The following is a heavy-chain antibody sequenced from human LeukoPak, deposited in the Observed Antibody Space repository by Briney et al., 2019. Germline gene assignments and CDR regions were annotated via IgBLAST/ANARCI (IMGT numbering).Heavy chain of an antibody. Sequence: PSETLSLTCTVSGYSISSGYYWGWIRQPPGKGLEWIGSIYHSGSTYYNPSLKSRVTISVDTSKNQFSLKLSSVTAADTAVYYCARGKQVEQQLMSTWFDPWGQGTLVTVSS. V-gene: IGHV4-38-2*02. J-gene: IGHJ5*02. CDR3: ARGKQVEQQLMSTWFDP. CDR1: GYSISSGYY. CDR2: IYHSGST. D-gene: IGHD6-13*01.